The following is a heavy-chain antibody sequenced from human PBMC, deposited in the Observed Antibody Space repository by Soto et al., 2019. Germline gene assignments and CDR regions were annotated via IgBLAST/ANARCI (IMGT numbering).Heavy chain of an antibody. CDR2: IIPIFGTA. CDR3: ARDGYYYDSSGYYYYFDY. D-gene: IGHD3-22*01. J-gene: IGHJ4*02. CDR1: GGTFSSYA. V-gene: IGHV1-69*12. Sequence: QVQLVQSGAEVKKPGSSVKVSCKASGGTFSSYAISWVRQAPGQGLEWMGGIIPIFGTANYAQKFQGRVTITADESTSTAYMELSSLRSEDKAVYYWARDGYYYDSSGYYYYFDYWGQGTLVTVSS.